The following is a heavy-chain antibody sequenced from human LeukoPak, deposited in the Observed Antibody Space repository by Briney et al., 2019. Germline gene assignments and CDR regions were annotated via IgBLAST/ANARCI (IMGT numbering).Heavy chain of an antibody. CDR2: INHSGST. CDR3: ASTGDYYYYYYMDV. V-gene: IGHV4-34*01. D-gene: IGHD4-17*01. J-gene: IGHJ6*03. CDR1: GGSFSAYY. Sequence: SETLSLTCAVYGGSFSAYYWSWIRQPPGKGLEWIGEINHSGSTNYNPSLKSRVTISVDTSKNQFSLKLSSVTAADTAVYYCASTGDYYYYYYMDVWGKGTTVTVSS.